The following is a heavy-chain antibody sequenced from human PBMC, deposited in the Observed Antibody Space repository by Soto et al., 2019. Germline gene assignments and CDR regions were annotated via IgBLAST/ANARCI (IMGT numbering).Heavy chain of an antibody. CDR3: ARDRMLYATDYFYPMDV. V-gene: IGHV3-23*01. CDR1: GFTFRTYS. Sequence: PGGSLRLSCTASGFTFRTYSMNWVRQTPGKGLEWLSVISGSGEHTYSAASVKGRFTISRDNSKKIMYLQMDRLRVEDTALYYCARDRMLYATDYFYPMDVWGQGTTVTVSS. D-gene: IGHD2-8*01. J-gene: IGHJ6*02. CDR2: ISGSGEHT.